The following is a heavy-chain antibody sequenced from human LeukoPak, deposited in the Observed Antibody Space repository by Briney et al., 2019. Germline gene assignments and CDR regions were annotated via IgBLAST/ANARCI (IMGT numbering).Heavy chain of an antibody. CDR1: GFTFRSYS. CDR2: ISSSSSYI. V-gene: IGHV3-21*01. D-gene: IGHD6-19*01. J-gene: IGHJ4*02. CDR3: ARVGSDRAVAGTRLAY. Sequence: GGSLRLSCAASGFTFRSYSMNWVRQAPGKGLEWVSSISSSSSYIYYADSVKGRFTISRDNAKNSLYLQMNSLRAEDAAVYYCARVGSDRAVAGTRLAYWGQGTLVTVSS.